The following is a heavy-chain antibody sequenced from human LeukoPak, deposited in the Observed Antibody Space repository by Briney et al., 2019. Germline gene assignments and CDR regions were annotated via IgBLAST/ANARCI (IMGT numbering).Heavy chain of an antibody. V-gene: IGHV4-59*01. J-gene: IGHJ6*02. Sequence: SETLSLTCTVSGGSISSYYWSWIRQPPGKGLEWIGYIYYSGSTNYNPSLKSRVTISVDTSKNQFSLKLSSVTAADTAVYYCARDYAYYDFWSGYSRHWGAGMDVWGQGTTVTVSS. D-gene: IGHD3-3*01. CDR1: GGSISSYY. CDR2: IYYSGST. CDR3: ARDYAYYDFWSGYSRHWGAGMDV.